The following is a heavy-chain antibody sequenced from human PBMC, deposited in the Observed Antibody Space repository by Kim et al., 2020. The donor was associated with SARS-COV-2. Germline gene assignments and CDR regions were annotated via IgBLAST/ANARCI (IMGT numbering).Heavy chain of an antibody. D-gene: IGHD5-18*01. CDR2: ISYTGHT. Sequence: SETLSLTCNVSGASINSGGYYWTWIRQHPGKGLEWIGCISYTGHTSYKPSLQSRVAVSMDTSKNQFSLSLNSPTAADTAVYYCAAGGNTYGYYYYGMDVWGQGTTVTVSS. CDR3: AAGGNTYGYYYYGMDV. V-gene: IGHV4-31*03. J-gene: IGHJ6*02. CDR1: GASINSGGYY.